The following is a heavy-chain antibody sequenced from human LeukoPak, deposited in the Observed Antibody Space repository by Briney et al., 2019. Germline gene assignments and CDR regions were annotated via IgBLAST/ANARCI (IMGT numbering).Heavy chain of an antibody. CDR3: AFGTGREGYMDV. D-gene: IGHD3-10*01. CDR1: GFTFSSYW. CDR2: INSDGSST. Sequence: GGSLRLSCAASGFTFSSYWMHWVRQAPGEGLVWVSFINSDGSSTGYADSVRGRFTVSRDNAKNTLYLHTNSLRVEDTAVYYRAFGTGREGYMDVWGKGTTVTVSS. J-gene: IGHJ6*03. V-gene: IGHV3-74*01.